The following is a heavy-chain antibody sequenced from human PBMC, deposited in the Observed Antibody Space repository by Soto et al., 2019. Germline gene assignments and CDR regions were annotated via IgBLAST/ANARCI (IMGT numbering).Heavy chain of an antibody. CDR2: INPSGGSS. CDR1: GYTFTNYY. CDR3: ARDSSRGAYYYYGMDV. J-gene: IGHJ6*02. Sequence: ASVKVSCKASGYTFTNYYIHWVRQAPGQGLEWMAAINPSGGSSTHAQKFQGRVTMTMDTSTATVYMELSSLRSDDTAVFYCARDSSRGAYYYYGMDVWGQGTTVTVSS. V-gene: IGHV1-46*01. D-gene: IGHD3-10*01.